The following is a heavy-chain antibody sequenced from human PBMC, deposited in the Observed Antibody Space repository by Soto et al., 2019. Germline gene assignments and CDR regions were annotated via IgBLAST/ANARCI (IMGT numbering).Heavy chain of an antibody. CDR1: GGSISSHY. CDR3: ARGRLVGAGPWPDAFDI. Sequence: PSETLSLTCTVSGGSISSHYCSWIRQPPGKGLEWIGYIYYSGSTNYNPSLKSRVTISVDTSKNQISLKLSSVTAADTAVYYCARGRLVGAGPWPDAFDIWGQGTMVTVSS. D-gene: IGHD3-9*01. V-gene: IGHV4-59*11. CDR2: IYYSGST. J-gene: IGHJ3*02.